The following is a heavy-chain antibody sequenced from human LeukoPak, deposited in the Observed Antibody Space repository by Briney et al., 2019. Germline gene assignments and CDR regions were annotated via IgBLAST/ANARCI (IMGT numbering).Heavy chain of an antibody. J-gene: IGHJ4*02. CDR3: ARDGGYCSGGSCHSGFDY. CDR2: ISAYNGNT. V-gene: IGHV1-18*01. CDR1: GGTFISYA. Sequence: GASVKVSCKASGGTFISYAISWVRQAPGQGLEWMGWISAYNGNTNYAQKLQGRVTMTTDTSTSTAYMELRSLRSDDTAVYYCARDGGYCSGGSCHSGFDYWGQGTLVTVSS. D-gene: IGHD2-15*01.